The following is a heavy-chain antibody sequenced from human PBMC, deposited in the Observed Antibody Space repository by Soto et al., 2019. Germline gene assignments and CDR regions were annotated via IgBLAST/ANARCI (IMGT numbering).Heavy chain of an antibody. J-gene: IGHJ4*02. CDR2: IWDDGIMK. V-gene: IGHV3-33*01. D-gene: IGHD3-16*02. CDR3: ARDLSGPLDY. Sequence: RRLSCAASGFTFSNYGMHWVRQAPGKGLECVALIWDDGIMKYYADSVKGRFTISRDISKNTLYLQMNSLRAEDTAIYYCARDLSGPLDYWGQGTPVTVSS. CDR1: GFTFSNYG.